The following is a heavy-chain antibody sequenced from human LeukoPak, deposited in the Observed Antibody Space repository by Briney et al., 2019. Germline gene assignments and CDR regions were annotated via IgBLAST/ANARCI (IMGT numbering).Heavy chain of an antibody. CDR1: GGSISSGDYY. CDR2: IYYSGST. CDR3: ARYRGYYYDSSGYRYYFDY. J-gene: IGHJ4*02. D-gene: IGHD3-22*01. V-gene: IGHV4-30-4*01. Sequence: SQTLSLTCTVSGGSISSGDYYWSWIRQPPGKGLEWIGYIYYSGSTYYNPSLKSRVTISVDTSKNQFSLKLSSVTAAGTAVYYCARYRGYYYDSSGYRYYFDYWGQGTLVTVSS.